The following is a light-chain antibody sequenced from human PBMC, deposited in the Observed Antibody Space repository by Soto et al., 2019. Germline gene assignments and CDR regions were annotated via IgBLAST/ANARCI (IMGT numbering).Light chain of an antibody. CDR2: AXS. J-gene: IGKJ5*01. CDR3: QQYDSIRIT. Sequence: DSHLTQSPSFLPASLGDRVTLPXRASRGISLYLAWYQQHRGXAPKXXXYAXSTLQTGCPSRLSGSGSETDFTFTITSLQPEDIAVYYCQQYDSIRITFGQGTRLDIK. CDR1: RGISLY. V-gene: IGKV1-9*01.